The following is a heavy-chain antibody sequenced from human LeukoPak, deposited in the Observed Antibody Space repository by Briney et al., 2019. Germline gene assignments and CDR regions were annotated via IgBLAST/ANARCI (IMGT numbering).Heavy chain of an antibody. CDR2: ISWNSGSI. V-gene: IGHV3-9*01. D-gene: IGHD3-22*01. CDR1: GFTFDDYA. Sequence: PGGSLRLSCAASGFTFDDYAMHWVRQAPGKGLEWVSGISWNSGSIGYADSVKGRFTISRDNAKNSLYLQMNSLRAEDTAVYYCARDSNASYYYDSSGTFDYWGQGTLVTVSS. CDR3: ARDSNASYYYDSSGTFDY. J-gene: IGHJ4*02.